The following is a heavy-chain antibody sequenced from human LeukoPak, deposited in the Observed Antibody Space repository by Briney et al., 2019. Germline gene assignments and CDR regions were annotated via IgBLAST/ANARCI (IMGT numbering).Heavy chain of an antibody. CDR1: AGTLSSYT. J-gene: IGHJ5*02. CDR2: IIPILGIA. Sequence: SVNVSCKPSAGTLSSYTISWERRAPGHGREWMGRIIPILGIANNAQKFKGRVTSTADKSTSTAYRELSSLRSEDRAVYYCARAKKQGTTVTTGWFDPWGQGTLVPVSS. CDR3: ARAKKQGTTVTTGWFDP. D-gene: IGHD4-11*01. V-gene: IGHV1-69*02.